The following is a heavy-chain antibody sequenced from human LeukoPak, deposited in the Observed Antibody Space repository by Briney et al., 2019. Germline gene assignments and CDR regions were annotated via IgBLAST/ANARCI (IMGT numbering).Heavy chain of an antibody. D-gene: IGHD3-3*01. J-gene: IGHJ4*02. CDR3: ARGFLDFDS. Sequence: PGRSLRLSCAASGFTLSNAWMSWVRQAPGKGLEWVALIWYDGSNTYYADSVKGRFTISRDDSKNTVYLQMNSLRAEDTALYYCARGFLDFDSWGQGTLVTVSS. CDR2: IWYDGSNT. CDR1: GFTLSNAW. V-gene: IGHV3-33*08.